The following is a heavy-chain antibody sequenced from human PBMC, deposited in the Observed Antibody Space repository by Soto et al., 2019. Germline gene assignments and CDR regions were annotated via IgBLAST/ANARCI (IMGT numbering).Heavy chain of an antibody. CDR3: ARGNLLHCTNGVCYMVAMDYYYGMDV. Sequence: ASVKVSCKASGYTFTSYDINWVRQATGQGLEWMGWMNPNSGNTGYAQKFQGRVTMTRNTSISTAYMELSSLRSEDTAVYYCARGNLLHCTNGVCYMVAMDYYYGMDVWGQGTTVTVSS. V-gene: IGHV1-8*01. CDR2: MNPNSGNT. D-gene: IGHD2-8*01. J-gene: IGHJ6*02. CDR1: GYTFTSYD.